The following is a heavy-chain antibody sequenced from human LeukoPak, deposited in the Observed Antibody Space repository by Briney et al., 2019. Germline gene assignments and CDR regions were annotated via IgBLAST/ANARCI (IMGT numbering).Heavy chain of an antibody. Sequence: SETLSLTCAVYGGSFSGYYWSWIRQPPGKGLEWIGEINHSGSTNYNPSLKSRVTISVDTSKNQFSLKLTSMTAAGTAVYHCARGGEGYNYVYWGQGTLVTVSS. CDR3: ARGGEGYNYVY. D-gene: IGHD5-24*01. J-gene: IGHJ4*02. CDR1: GGSFSGYY. CDR2: INHSGST. V-gene: IGHV4-34*01.